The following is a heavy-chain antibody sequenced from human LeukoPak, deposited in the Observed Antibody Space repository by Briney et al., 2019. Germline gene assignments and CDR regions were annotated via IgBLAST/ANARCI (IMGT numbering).Heavy chain of an antibody. Sequence: GASVKVSCKASGYTFTSYDINWVRQATGQGLEWMGWMNPSSSNTGYAQKFQGRVSMTRDTSISTAYMELSSLRSEDTAVYYCARPPSRYDSSGYYYYGYDYWGQGTLVTVSS. CDR2: MNPSSSNT. CDR3: ARPPSRYDSSGYYYYGYDY. J-gene: IGHJ4*02. CDR1: GYTFTSYD. V-gene: IGHV1-8*01. D-gene: IGHD3-22*01.